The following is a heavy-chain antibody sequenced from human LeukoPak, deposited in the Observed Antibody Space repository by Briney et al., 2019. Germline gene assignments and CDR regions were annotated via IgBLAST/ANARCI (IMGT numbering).Heavy chain of an antibody. Sequence: SETLSLTCAVYGGSFSGYYWGWIRQPPGKGLEWIGSIYYSGSTYYNPSLKSRVTISVDTSKNQFSLKLNSVTAADTAVYYCARSGASYGLNWFDPWGQGTLVTVSS. D-gene: IGHD5-18*01. J-gene: IGHJ5*02. V-gene: IGHV4-34*01. CDR3: ARSGASYGLNWFDP. CDR1: GGSFSGYY. CDR2: IYYSGST.